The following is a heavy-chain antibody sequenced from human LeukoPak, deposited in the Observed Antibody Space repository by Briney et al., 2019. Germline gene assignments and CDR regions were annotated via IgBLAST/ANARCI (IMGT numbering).Heavy chain of an antibody. J-gene: IGHJ4*02. D-gene: IGHD1-26*01. CDR2: FDPEDGET. CDR1: GYTLTELS. V-gene: IGHV1-24*01. Sequence: ASVKVSCKVSGYTLTELSMHWVRQAPGKGLEWMGGFDPEDGETIYAQKFQGRVTMTEDTSTDTAYMELSSLRSEDTAVYYCATGYGAFYLGWERTTLGYWGQGTLVTVSS. CDR3: ATGYGAFYLGWERTTLGY.